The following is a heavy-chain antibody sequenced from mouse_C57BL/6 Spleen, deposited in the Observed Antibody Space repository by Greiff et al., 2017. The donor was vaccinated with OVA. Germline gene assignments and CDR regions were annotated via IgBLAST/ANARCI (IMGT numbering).Heavy chain of an antibody. J-gene: IGHJ2*01. CDR2: IDPSDSYT. Sequence: QVQLQQPGAELVKPGASVKLSCKASGYTFTSYWMQWVKQRPGQGLEWIGEIDPSDSYTNYNQKFKGKATLTVDTSSSTAYMLLSSLTSEDSAVYYCARRYYGSPGLFDYWGQGTTLTVSS. D-gene: IGHD1-1*01. CDR1: GYTFTSYW. V-gene: IGHV1-50*01. CDR3: ARRYYGSPGLFDY.